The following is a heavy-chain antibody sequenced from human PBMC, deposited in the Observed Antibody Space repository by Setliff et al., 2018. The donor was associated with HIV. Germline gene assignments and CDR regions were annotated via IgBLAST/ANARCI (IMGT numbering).Heavy chain of an antibody. V-gene: IGHV1-18*01. J-gene: IGHJ5*01. D-gene: IGHD3-16*01. Sequence: GASVKVSCKTSGYTFFRYGINWVRQAPGQGLEWIGWISGNNGNTDYSESLQGRVAMTTDTSTSTVYMELRSLRSDDTAVYYCVRDPGGGGYFGGQNWFGSWGQGTLVTVSS. CDR1: GYTFFRYG. CDR2: ISGNNGNT. CDR3: VRDPGGGGYFGGQNWFGS.